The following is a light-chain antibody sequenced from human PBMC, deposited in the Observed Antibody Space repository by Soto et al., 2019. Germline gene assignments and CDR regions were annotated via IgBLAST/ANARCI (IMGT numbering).Light chain of an antibody. CDR3: QQYASSPHT. Sequence: EIVLTQSPGTLSLSPGERATLSCRASQSVSSSHLAWYQQKPGQAPRLLIYGASSRATGIPDRFRGSGSGTDFTLTIGKLEPEDFAGYYCQQYASSPHTVGQGTTLEIK. J-gene: IGKJ2*01. CDR1: QSVSSSH. V-gene: IGKV3-20*01. CDR2: GAS.